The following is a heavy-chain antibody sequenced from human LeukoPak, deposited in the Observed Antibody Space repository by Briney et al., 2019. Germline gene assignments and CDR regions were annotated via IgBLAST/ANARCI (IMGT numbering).Heavy chain of an antibody. V-gene: IGHV4-59*01. CDR3: ARDGDGYPDY. CDR2: IYTSGST. D-gene: IGHD5-24*01. CDR1: GGSISSYY. J-gene: IGHJ4*02. Sequence: SETLSLTCTVSGGSISSYYWSWIRQPPGKGLEWIGYIYTSGSTNYNPSLKSRVTMSVDTSKNQFSLKLSSVTAADTAVYYCARDGDGYPDYRGQGTLVTVSS.